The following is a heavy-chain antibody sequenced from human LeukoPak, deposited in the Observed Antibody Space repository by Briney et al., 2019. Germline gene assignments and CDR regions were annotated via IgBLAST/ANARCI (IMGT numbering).Heavy chain of an antibody. V-gene: IGHV4-31*03. D-gene: IGHD3-22*01. Sequence: SSQTLSLTCTVSGGSISSGGYYWSWIRQHPGKGLEWIGYIYYSGSTYYNPSLKSRVTISVDTSKNQFSLKLSSVTAADTAVYYCARVSHYYDSSGYYYVRAFDIWGQGTMVTVSS. CDR3: ARVSHYYDSSGYYYVRAFDI. CDR1: GGSISSGGYY. J-gene: IGHJ3*02. CDR2: IYYSGST.